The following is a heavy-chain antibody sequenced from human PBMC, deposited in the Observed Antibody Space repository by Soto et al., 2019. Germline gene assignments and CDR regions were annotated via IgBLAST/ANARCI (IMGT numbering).Heavy chain of an antibody. Sequence: QVQLVESGGGGVQPGRSLRLSCATSGFTFSSFIMHWVRQAPGKGLEWVAVIYHDGLNKYYADSVKGRFTISRDNSKNTLYVQMNVLRVEETAVYYCASRVGAVDYWGQGTMVTVSS. J-gene: IGHJ4*02. D-gene: IGHD3-16*01. CDR3: ASRVGAVDY. CDR2: IYHDGLNK. V-gene: IGHV3-33*01. CDR1: GFTFSSFI.